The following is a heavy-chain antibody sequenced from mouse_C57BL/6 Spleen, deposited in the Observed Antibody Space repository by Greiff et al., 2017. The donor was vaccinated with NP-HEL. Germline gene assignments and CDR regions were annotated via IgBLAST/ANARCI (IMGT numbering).Heavy chain of an antibody. CDR1: GYTFTDYE. Sequence: QVQLQQSGAELVRPGASVTLSCKASGYTFTDYEMHWVKQTPVHGLEWIGAIDPETGGTAYTQKFKGKAILTADKSSSTAYMELRSLTSEDSAVYYCTRSGYYGTTRYFDVWGTGTTVTVSS. D-gene: IGHD1-1*01. J-gene: IGHJ1*03. CDR2: IDPETGGT. CDR3: TRSGYYGTTRYFDV. V-gene: IGHV1-15*01.